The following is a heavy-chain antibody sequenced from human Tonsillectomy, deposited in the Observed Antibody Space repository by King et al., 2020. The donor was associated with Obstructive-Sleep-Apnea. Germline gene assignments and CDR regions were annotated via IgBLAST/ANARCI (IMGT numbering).Heavy chain of an antibody. J-gene: IGHJ6*02. V-gene: IGHV3-48*04. CDR2: ISSSSSTI. CDR3: ARDRSYCSGGSCHSGYYYYGMDV. Sequence: DVQLVESGGGLVQPGGSLRLSCAASGFTFSSYSMNWVRQAPGKGLEWVSYISSSSSTIYYADSVKGRFTISRDNAKNSLYLQMNSLRAEDTAVYYCARDRSYCSGGSCHSGYYYYGMDVWGQGTTVTVSS. D-gene: IGHD2-15*01. CDR1: GFTFSSYS.